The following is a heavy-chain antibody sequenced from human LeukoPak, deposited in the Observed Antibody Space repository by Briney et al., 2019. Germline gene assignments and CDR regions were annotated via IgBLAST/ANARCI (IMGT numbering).Heavy chain of an antibody. CDR1: GFTVRSSY. CDR3: AKDRRIVGATGYFDY. V-gene: IGHV3-53*01. D-gene: IGHD1-26*01. Sequence: PGGSLRLSCAASGFTVRSSYMNWVRQAPGKGLEWVSVIYNGETTVYADSVRGRFTISRDNSKNTLYLQMNSLRAEDTAVYYCAKDRRIVGATGYFDYWGQGTLVTVSS. J-gene: IGHJ4*02. CDR2: IYNGETT.